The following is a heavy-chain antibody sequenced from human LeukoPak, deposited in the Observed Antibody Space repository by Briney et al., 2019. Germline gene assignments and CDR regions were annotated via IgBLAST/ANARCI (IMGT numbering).Heavy chain of an antibody. Sequence: SETLSLTCAVYGGSFSGYYWSWIRQPPGKGLEWIGEINHSGSTNYNPSLKSRVTISVDTSKNQFSLKLSSVTAADTAVYYCARSKGDYVDYYGMDVWGQGTTVTVSS. J-gene: IGHJ6*02. CDR2: INHSGST. D-gene: IGHD4-17*01. V-gene: IGHV4-34*01. CDR3: ARSKGDYVDYYGMDV. CDR1: GGSFSGYY.